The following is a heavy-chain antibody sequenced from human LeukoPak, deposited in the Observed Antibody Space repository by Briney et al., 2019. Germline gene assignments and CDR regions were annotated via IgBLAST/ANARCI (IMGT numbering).Heavy chain of an antibody. V-gene: IGHV1-2*02. J-gene: IGHJ6*02. D-gene: IGHD2-2*01. Sequence: GASVKVSCKASGYTFTGYYVHRVRQAPGQGLEWMGWINPNSGGTNYAQKFQGRVTMTRDTSISTAYMELSRLRSDDTAVYYCARERVVVPAAPWEPYYYYGMDVWGQGTTVTVSS. CDR2: INPNSGGT. CDR1: GYTFTGYY. CDR3: ARERVVVPAAPWEPYYYYGMDV.